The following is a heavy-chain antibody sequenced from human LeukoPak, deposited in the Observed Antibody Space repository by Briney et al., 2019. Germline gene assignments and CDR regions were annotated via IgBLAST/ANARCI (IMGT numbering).Heavy chain of an antibody. CDR3: ARFSEDIGVVPAAIAY. CDR1: GYTFTSYY. Sequence: ASVKVSCKASGYTFTSYYMHWVRQAPGQGLEWMGIINPSGGSTSYAQKFQGRVTLTRDTSTSTVYMELSSLRSEATAVYYCARFSEDIGVVPAAIAYWGQGTLVTVSS. D-gene: IGHD2-2*02. V-gene: IGHV1-46*01. J-gene: IGHJ4*02. CDR2: INPSGGST.